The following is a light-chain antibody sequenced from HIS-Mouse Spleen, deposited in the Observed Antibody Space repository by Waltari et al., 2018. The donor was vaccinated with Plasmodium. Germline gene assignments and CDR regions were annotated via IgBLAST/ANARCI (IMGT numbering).Light chain of an antibody. CDR3: QQYNNWPAWT. CDR1: QRVSSN. V-gene: IGKV3-15*01. CDR2: GAP. J-gene: IGKJ1*01. Sequence: EIVMTQSPATLSVSPGERATLSCRASQRVSSNLAWYQQKPGQAPRLLIYGAPTRATGIPARFRGSGSGTEFTLTISSLQSEDFAVYYCQQYNNWPAWTFGQGTKVEIK.